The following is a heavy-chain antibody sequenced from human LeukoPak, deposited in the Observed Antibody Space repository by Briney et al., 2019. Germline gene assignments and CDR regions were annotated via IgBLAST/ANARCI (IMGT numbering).Heavy chain of an antibody. J-gene: IGHJ6*02. D-gene: IGHD6-13*01. CDR2: INRDGNST. CDR1: GFTFSSYW. CDR3: ARVGIAAAHQGYYYYGMDV. V-gene: IGHV3-74*01. Sequence: GGSLRLSCAASGFTFSSYWMHWVRQAPGKGLVWVSRINRDGNSTSYADSVKGRFTISRDNAKNTLYLQMNSLRAEDTAVYYCARVGIAAAHQGYYYYGMDVWGQGTTVTVSS.